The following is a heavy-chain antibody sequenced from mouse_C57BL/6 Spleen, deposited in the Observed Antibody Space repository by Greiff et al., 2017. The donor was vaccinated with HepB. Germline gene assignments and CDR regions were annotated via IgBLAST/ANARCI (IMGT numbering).Heavy chain of an antibody. J-gene: IGHJ2*01. CDR2: INPNNGGT. Sequence: VQLKESGPELVKPGASVKISCKASGYTFTDYYMNWVKQSHGKSLEWIGDINPNNGGTSYNQKFKGKATLTVDKSSSTAYMELRSLTSEDSAVYYCARGGWRYYFDYWGQGTTLTVSS. V-gene: IGHV1-26*01. D-gene: IGHD2-3*01. CDR3: ARGGWRYYFDY. CDR1: GYTFTDYY.